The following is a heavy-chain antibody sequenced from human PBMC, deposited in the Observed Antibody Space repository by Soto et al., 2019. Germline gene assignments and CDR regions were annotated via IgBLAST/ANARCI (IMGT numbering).Heavy chain of an antibody. CDR3: ERGHGGSSGDDAFDI. J-gene: IGHJ3*02. V-gene: IGHV3-48*02. Sequence: GGSLRLSCADSGFTFSRYSMNWVRQAPGKGLEWVSYISSSSSTIYYADSVKGRFTISRDNANNTLYLQMNSLRDEDTALYYCERGHGGSSGDDAFDIWGQGTMVTVSS. CDR1: GFTFSRYS. CDR2: ISSSSSTI. D-gene: IGHD3-16*01.